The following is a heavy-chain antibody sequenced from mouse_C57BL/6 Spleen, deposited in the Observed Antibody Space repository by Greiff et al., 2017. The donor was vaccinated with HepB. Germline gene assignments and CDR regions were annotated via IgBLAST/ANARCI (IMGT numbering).Heavy chain of an antibody. CDR3: ARYYGSSYRYFDV. Sequence: VQLQQPGAELVRPGTSVKLSCKASGYTFTSYWMHWVKQRPGQGLEWIGVIYPSVSYTNYNQKFKGKATLTGDTSSSTAYMQLSSLTSEDSAVYYCARYYGSSYRYFDVWGTGTTVTVSS. D-gene: IGHD1-1*01. J-gene: IGHJ1*03. V-gene: IGHV1-59*01. CDR1: GYTFTSYW. CDR2: IYPSVSYT.